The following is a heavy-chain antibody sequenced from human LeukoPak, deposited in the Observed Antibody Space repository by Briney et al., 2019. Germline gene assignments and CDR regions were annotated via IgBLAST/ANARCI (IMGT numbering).Heavy chain of an antibody. CDR3: ARWGGVQFDP. V-gene: IGHV1-3*01. D-gene: IGHD2-8*01. Sequence: ASVKVSCKASGYTFTSYAMHWVRQAPGQRLEWMGWINAGNGNTKYSPEFQGRVTITRDTSASTAYMELSSLRSDDTAVYYCARWGGVQFDPWGQGTLVTVSS. CDR1: GYTFTSYA. CDR2: INAGNGNT. J-gene: IGHJ5*02.